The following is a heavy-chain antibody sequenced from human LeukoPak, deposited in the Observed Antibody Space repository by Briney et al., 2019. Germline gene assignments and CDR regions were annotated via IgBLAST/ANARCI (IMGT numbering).Heavy chain of an antibody. CDR1: GFTFNRYW. CDR2: IKQDGSEK. V-gene: IGHV3-7*01. J-gene: IGHJ4*02. D-gene: IGHD2-21*01. CDR3: ARIGEGGDPYFDY. Sequence: GGCRSLAWAGPGFTFNRYWKRWGRQAAGEGGGWVANIKQDGSEKYYVDSVKGRFTISRDNAKNSLYLQMNSLRAEDTVVYYCARIGEGGDPYFDYWGQGTLVTVSS.